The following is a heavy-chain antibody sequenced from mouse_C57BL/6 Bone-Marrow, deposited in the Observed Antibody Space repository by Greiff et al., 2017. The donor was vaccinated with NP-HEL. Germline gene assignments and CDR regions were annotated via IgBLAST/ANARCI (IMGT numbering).Heavy chain of an antibody. CDR3: AIEGDFDY. CDR1: GYTFTSYW. J-gene: IGHJ2*01. V-gene: IGHV1-61*01. CDR2: IYPSDSET. Sequence: QVQLQQPGAELVRPGSSVKLSCKASGYTFTSYWMDWVKQRPGQGLEWIGNIYPSDSETHYNQKFKDKATLTVDKSSSTAYMQLSSLTSEDSAVYYSAIEGDFDYWGQGTTLTVSS.